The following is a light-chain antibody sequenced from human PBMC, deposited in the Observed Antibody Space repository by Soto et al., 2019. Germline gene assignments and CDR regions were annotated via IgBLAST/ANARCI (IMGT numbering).Light chain of an antibody. CDR3: CSHAGTFYV. V-gene: IGLV2-11*01. CDR1: SSDVGGYNY. CDR2: GVS. Sequence: QSALTQPRSVSGSPGQSVTISCTGTSSDVGGYNYVSWYQQHPGKAPQLMIYGVSKRPLGVPDRFSGSKSGNTASLTISGLQADDEADYYCCSHAGTFYVFGTGTKLTVL. J-gene: IGLJ1*01.